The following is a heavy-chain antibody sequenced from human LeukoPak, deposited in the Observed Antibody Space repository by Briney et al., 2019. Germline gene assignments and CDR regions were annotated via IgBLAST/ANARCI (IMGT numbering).Heavy chain of an antibody. J-gene: IGHJ4*02. Sequence: SETLSLTCIVSGGSISSSSYYWGWIRQPPGKGLEWIGSIYYSGNTYYNPSLKSRVTISVDTSKNQFSLKLSSVTAADTAVYYCARDSLGAGTVGATSGYWGQGILVTVSS. CDR3: ARDSLGAGTVGATSGY. D-gene: IGHD1-26*01. V-gene: IGHV4-39*02. CDR2: IYYSGNT. CDR1: GGSISSSSYY.